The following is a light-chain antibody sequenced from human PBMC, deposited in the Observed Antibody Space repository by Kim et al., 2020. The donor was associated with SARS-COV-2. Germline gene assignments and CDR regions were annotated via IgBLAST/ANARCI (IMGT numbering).Light chain of an antibody. CDR3: LHHKDYPYT. CDR2: GAS. J-gene: IGKJ1*01. Sequence: ASVGDRVTDPCRASHDIYTYLAWFQQKPGKVPKRLISGASRLQSGVPSRFSGSGSGAEFTLTISNLQPEDVATYYCLHHKDYPYTFGQGTKVDIK. CDR1: HDIYTY. V-gene: IGKV1-17*03.